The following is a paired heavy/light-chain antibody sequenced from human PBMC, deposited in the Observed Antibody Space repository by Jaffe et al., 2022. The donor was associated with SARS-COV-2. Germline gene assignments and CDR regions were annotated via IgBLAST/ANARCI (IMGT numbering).Light chain of an antibody. Sequence: QSVLTQPPSVSGAPGQRVTISCTGSSSNIGAGYDIHWYQQLPGTAPKLLIYGNNNRPSGVPDRFSGSKSGTSASLAITGLQAEDEADYYCQSYDSSLSGSGVVFGGGTKLTVL. CDR2: GNN. CDR3: QSYDSSLSGSGVV. V-gene: IGLV1-40*01. CDR1: SSNIGAGYD. J-gene: IGLJ2*01.
Heavy chain of an antibody. CDR2: ISWNSGSV. D-gene: IGHD6-13*01. Sequence: EVQLVESGGGLVQPGRSLRLSCAASGFTFDDYAMHWVRQAPGKGLEWVSGISWNSGSVVYADSVKGRFTISRDNAKNSLCLQMNSLRAEDTALYYCAKGSIAAAVLNWFDPWGLGTLVTVSS. J-gene: IGHJ5*02. CDR3: AKGSIAAAVLNWFDP. CDR1: GFTFDDYA. V-gene: IGHV3-9*01.